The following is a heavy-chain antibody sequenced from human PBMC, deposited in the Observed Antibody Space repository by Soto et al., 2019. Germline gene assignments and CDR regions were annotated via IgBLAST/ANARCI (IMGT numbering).Heavy chain of an antibody. CDR2: ISPYSENT. CDR3: ARDTYFDNSGYYYDY. V-gene: IGHV1-18*01. CDR1: NYTFTTYG. Sequence: GGSVKVSCKASNYTFTTYGISWVRQAPGQGLEWMGWISPYSENTNYARKFQGRVTLTTDTATSTAYMELGSLRSDDTAVYFCARDTYFDNSGYYYDYWGQGTLVTVSS. J-gene: IGHJ4*02. D-gene: IGHD3-22*01.